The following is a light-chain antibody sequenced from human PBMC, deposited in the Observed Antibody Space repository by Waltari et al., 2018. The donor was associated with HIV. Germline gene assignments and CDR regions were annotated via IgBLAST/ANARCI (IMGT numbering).Light chain of an antibody. CDR1: RSNLGAGSD. CDR2: GSN. V-gene: IGLV1-40*01. CDR3: QSYDNSVSDSVV. Sequence: QSVLTQPPSVSGAPGQRVTISCTGRSNLGAGSDVQWDQQLPGTAPKLLINGSNNRPSGVPDRFSGSKSGASASLAIAGLQAEDEADYYCQSYDNSVSDSVVFGGGTKVTVL. J-gene: IGLJ3*02.